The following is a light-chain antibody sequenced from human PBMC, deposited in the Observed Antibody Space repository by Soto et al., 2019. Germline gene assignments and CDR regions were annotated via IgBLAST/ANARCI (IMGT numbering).Light chain of an antibody. CDR3: SSDTSSSAYG. Sequence: QPALTQPASVSGSPGQSITISCTGTSSDVGGYNYVSWYQQHPGKAPKLMIYEVSNRPSGVPNRYSGSKSGNTPSLTISGLQADDEAEYYCSSDTSSSAYGFGTGTKLTVL. CDR1: SSDVGGYNY. CDR2: EVS. V-gene: IGLV2-14*01. J-gene: IGLJ1*01.